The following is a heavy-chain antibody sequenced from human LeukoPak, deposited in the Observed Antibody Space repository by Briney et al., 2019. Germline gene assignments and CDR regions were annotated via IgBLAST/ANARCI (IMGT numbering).Heavy chain of an antibody. CDR2: ISGSGGST. Sequence: PGGSLRLSCAASGFTFSSYAMSWVRQAPGKGLEWVSAISGSGGSTYYADSVKGRFTISRDNSKNTLYLQMNSLSAEDTAVYYCAKAKKGSSGWSFDYWGQGTLVTVSS. CDR3: AKAKKGSSGWSFDY. J-gene: IGHJ4*02. CDR1: GFTFSSYA. D-gene: IGHD6-19*01. V-gene: IGHV3-23*01.